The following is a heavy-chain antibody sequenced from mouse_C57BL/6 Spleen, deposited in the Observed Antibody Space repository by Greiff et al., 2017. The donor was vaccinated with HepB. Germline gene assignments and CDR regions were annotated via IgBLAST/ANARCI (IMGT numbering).Heavy chain of an antibody. CDR2: ISYDGSN. Sequence: EVQLKESGPGLVKPSQSLSLTCSVTGYSITSGYYWNWIRQFPGNKLEWMGYISYDGSNNYNPSLKNRISITRDTSKNQFFLKLNSVTTEDTATYYCARVIYDGYYFGVFDYWGQGTTLTVSS. D-gene: IGHD2-3*01. J-gene: IGHJ2*01. CDR1: GYSITSGYY. V-gene: IGHV3-6*01. CDR3: ARVIYDGYYFGVFDY.